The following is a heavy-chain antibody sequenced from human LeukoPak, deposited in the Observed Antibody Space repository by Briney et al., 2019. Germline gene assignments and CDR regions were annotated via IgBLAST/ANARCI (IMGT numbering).Heavy chain of an antibody. CDR1: GGTFSSYA. Sequence: SVKVSCKASGGTFSSYAISWVRQAPGQGLEWMGGIIPIFGTANYAQKFQGRVTITTDESTSTAYMELSSLRSEDAAVYYCARDRPAGGSSWYGVFTDWGQGTLVTVSS. J-gene: IGHJ4*02. CDR2: IIPIFGTA. D-gene: IGHD6-13*01. CDR3: ARDRPAGGSSWYGVFTD. V-gene: IGHV1-69*05.